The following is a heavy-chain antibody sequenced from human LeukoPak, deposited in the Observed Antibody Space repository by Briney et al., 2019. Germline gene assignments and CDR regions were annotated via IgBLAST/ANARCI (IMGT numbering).Heavy chain of an antibody. CDR2: ISGSGGST. J-gene: IGHJ3*02. Sequence: GGSLRLSCAASGFTFSSYAMSWVRQAPGTGLEWVSAISGSGGSTYYAASVKGRFTISRDNSKNTLYLQMNSLRAEDTAVYYCSSSENESSDFWSGYCPDAFDIWGQGTMVTVSS. D-gene: IGHD3-3*01. V-gene: IGHV3-23*01. CDR1: GFTFSSYA. CDR3: SSSENESSDFWSGYCPDAFDI.